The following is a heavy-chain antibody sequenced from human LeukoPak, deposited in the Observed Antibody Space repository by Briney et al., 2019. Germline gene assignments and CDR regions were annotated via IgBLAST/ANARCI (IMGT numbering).Heavy chain of an antibody. CDR2: INHSGST. D-gene: IGHD3-22*01. CDR3: ARPYSSGYSYYFDY. V-gene: IGHV4-34*01. CDR1: GGSFSGYY. J-gene: IGHJ4*02. Sequence: SETLSLTCAVYGGSFSGYYWSWIRQPPGKGLEWIGEINHSGSTNYNPSLKSRVTISVDTSKNQFSLKLSSVTAADTAVYYCARPYSSGYSYYFDYWGQGTLVTVSS.